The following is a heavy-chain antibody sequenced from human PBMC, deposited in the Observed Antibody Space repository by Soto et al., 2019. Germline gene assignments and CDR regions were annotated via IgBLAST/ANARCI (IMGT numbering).Heavy chain of an antibody. CDR2: IRSKGYGGTT. J-gene: IGHJ4*01. CDR3: TRKRDGYNLLFDS. Sequence: EVQLVESGGGMVQPGRSLRLSCTASGFTFGDYSMSWVRQAPGKGLEWVGFIRSKGYGGTTEYAASVKDRFTISRDDSKSIAYLQMNSLKTEDTAIYYCTRKRDGYNLLFDSWGQGTLVTVSS. CDR1: GFTFGDYS. V-gene: IGHV3-49*04. D-gene: IGHD5-12*01.